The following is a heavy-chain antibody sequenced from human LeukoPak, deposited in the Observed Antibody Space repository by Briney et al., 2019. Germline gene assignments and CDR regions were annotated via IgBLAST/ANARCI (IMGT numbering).Heavy chain of an antibody. CDR1: GYTFTSYA. J-gene: IGHJ4*02. Sequence: ASVKVSCKASGYTFTSYAMHWVRQAPGQRLEWMGWINAGNGNTKYSQKFQGRVTITRDTSTSTAYMELRSLRSDDTAVYYCARDDYGGNNLGDYWGQGTLVTVSS. D-gene: IGHD4-23*01. V-gene: IGHV1-3*01. CDR2: INAGNGNT. CDR3: ARDDYGGNNLGDY.